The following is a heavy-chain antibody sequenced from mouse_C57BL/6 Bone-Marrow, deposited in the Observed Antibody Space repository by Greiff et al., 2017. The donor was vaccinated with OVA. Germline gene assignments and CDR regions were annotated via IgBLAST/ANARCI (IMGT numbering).Heavy chain of an antibody. CDR3: ARHYYGSSYWYFDV. Sequence: VQVVESGPGLVAPSQSLSITCTVSGFSLTSYGVDWVRQSPGKGLEWLGVIWGVGSTNYNSALKSRLSISKDNSKSQVFLKMNSLQTDDTAMYYCARHYYGSSYWYFDVWGTGTTVTVSS. CDR1: GFSLTSYG. J-gene: IGHJ1*03. D-gene: IGHD1-1*01. V-gene: IGHV2-6*01. CDR2: IWGVGST.